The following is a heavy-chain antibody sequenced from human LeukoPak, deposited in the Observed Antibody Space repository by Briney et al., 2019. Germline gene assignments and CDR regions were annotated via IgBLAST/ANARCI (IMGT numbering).Heavy chain of an antibody. CDR3: ARVRIVAAAGYYYFDY. CDR1: GYTFTSYY. J-gene: IGHJ4*02. D-gene: IGHD6-13*01. CDR2: INPSGGST. Sequence: ASVKVSCKASGYTFTSYYMHWVRQAPGQGLEWMGIINPSGGSTSYAQKFQGRVTMTRDTSISTAYMELSRLRSDDTAVYYCARVRIVAAAGYYYFDYWGQGTLVTVSS. V-gene: IGHV1-46*01.